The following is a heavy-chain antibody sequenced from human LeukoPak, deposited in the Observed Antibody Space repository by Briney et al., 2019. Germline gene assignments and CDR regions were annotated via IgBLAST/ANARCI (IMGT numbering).Heavy chain of an antibody. CDR2: IFPDGQT. D-gene: IGHD4-17*01. J-gene: IGHJ4*02. V-gene: IGHV3-53*01. Sequence: PGGSLRLSCALSGLTVNDNYMSWVRQAPGKGLEWVSLIFPDGQTYYADFVQGRFSISRDMSRNILFPDMSSLRAEDTAVFFCARANPVYGDFDYWGQGTLVTVSS. CDR3: ARANPVYGDFDY. CDR1: GLTVNDNY.